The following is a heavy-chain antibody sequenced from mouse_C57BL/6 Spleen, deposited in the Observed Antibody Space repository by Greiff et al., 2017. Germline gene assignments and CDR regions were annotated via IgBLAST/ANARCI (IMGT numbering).Heavy chain of an antibody. CDR2: IHPNSGST. V-gene: IGHV1-64*01. CDR1: GYSFTSYY. J-gene: IGHJ4*01. CDR3: ARGVPSSYTAMDY. Sequence: VQLQQSGPELVKPGASVKISCKASGYSFTSYYIHWVKQRPGQGLAWIGMIHPNSGSTNNNEKFKSKAPLTVYKSSSTASMQLSSLTSDDSAVYYCARGVPSSYTAMDYWGQGTSVTVSS. D-gene: IGHD1-1*01.